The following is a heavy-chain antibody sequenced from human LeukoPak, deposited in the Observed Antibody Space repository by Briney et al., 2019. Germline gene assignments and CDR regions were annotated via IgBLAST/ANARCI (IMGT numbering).Heavy chain of an antibody. V-gene: IGHV1-46*01. Sequence: GASVTVSCTASGYTFTSYYMHWVRQAPGQGLEWMGIINPSGGSTSYAQKFQGRVTMTRDTSTSTVYMELSSLRSEDTAVYYCARDLPGYCSSTSCYDNWFDPWGQGTLVTVSP. J-gene: IGHJ5*02. CDR3: ARDLPGYCSSTSCYDNWFDP. D-gene: IGHD2-2*01. CDR2: INPSGGST. CDR1: GYTFTSYY.